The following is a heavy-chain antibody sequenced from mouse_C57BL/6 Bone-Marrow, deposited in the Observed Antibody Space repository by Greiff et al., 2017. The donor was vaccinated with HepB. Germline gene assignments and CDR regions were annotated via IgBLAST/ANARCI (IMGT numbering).Heavy chain of an antibody. Sequence: VQLQQSGAELVRPGASVKLSCTASGFNIKDDYMHWVKQRPEQGLEWIGWIDPSDSYTNYNQKFKGKSTLTVDKSSSTAYMQLSSLTSEDSAVYYCARERVTVVDYWGQGTTLTVSS. V-gene: IGHV1-69*01. CDR2: IDPSDSYT. D-gene: IGHD1-1*01. CDR1: GFNIKDDY. J-gene: IGHJ2*01. CDR3: ARERVTVVDY.